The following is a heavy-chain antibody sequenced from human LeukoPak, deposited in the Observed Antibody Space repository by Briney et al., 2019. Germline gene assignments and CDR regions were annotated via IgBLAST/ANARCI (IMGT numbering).Heavy chain of an antibody. V-gene: IGHV3-23*01. CDR1: GFTFSNAW. Sequence: GGSLRLSCAASGFTFSNAWMSWVRQAPGKGLEWVSGISGSGGSTYYADSVKGRFTISRDNSKKTLYLQMNSLRAEDTAVYYCAKDQEVVAPPDAFDIWGQGTMVSVSS. CDR2: ISGSGGST. CDR3: AKDQEVVAPPDAFDI. D-gene: IGHD2-15*01. J-gene: IGHJ3*02.